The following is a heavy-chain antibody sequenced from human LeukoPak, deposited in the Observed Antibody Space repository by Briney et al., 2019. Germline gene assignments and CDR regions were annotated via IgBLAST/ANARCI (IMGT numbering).Heavy chain of an antibody. CDR2: ISSSGSTI. Sequence: GGSLRLSCAASGFTFSSYEMNWVRQAPGKGLEWVSYISSSGSTIYYADSVKGRFTISRDNAKNSLYLQMNSLRAEDTAVYYCARVEYGDFVDYWGQGTLVTVSS. CDR3: ARVEYGDFVDY. V-gene: IGHV3-48*03. CDR1: GFTFSSYE. D-gene: IGHD4-17*01. J-gene: IGHJ4*02.